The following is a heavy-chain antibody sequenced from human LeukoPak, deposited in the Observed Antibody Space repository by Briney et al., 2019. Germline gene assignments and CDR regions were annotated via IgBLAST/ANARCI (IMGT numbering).Heavy chain of an antibody. D-gene: IGHD2-2*01. CDR1: GGSISSSSYY. CDR3: ARVTSIARFFI. V-gene: IGHV4-39*07. CDR2: IYYSGST. J-gene: IGHJ4*02. Sequence: SETLSLTCTVSGGSISSSSYYWGWIRQPPGKGLEWIGSIYYSGSTYYNPSLKSRVTISVDTSKNQFSLKLSSVTAADTAVYYCARVTSIARFFIWGQGNLVTVSS.